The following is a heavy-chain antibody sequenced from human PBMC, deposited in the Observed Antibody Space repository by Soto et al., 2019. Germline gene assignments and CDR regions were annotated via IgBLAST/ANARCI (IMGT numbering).Heavy chain of an antibody. CDR3: ARRKVKFLEWQQHDYYGMDV. D-gene: IGHD3-3*01. CDR2: ISAYNGNT. Sequence: ASVKVSCKASGYTFTSYGISWVRQAPGQGLEWMGWISAYNGNTNYAQKLQGRVTMTTDTSTSTAYMELRSLRSDDTAVYYCARRKVKFLEWQQHDYYGMDVWGQGTTVTVSS. J-gene: IGHJ6*02. CDR1: GYTFTSYG. V-gene: IGHV1-18*01.